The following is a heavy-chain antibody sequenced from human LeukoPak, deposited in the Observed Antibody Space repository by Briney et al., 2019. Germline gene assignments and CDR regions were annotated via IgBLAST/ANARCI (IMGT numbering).Heavy chain of an antibody. J-gene: IGHJ5*02. CDR1: GFTFSSYW. CDR3: ARAVTYFYGSVTYDWFDP. Sequence: GGSLRLSCAASGFTFSSYWMHWVRQTPGKGLMWVSRIESDGSTIYADSVKDRFTISRDNGKNTVCLQMNSLRVDDTAMYYCARAVTYFYGSVTYDWFDPWGQGTLVTVSS. CDR2: IESDGST. D-gene: IGHD3-10*01. V-gene: IGHV3-74*01.